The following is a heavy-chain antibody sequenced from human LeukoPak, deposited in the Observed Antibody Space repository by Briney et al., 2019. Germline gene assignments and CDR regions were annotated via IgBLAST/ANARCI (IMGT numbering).Heavy chain of an antibody. D-gene: IGHD2-15*01. CDR1: GYTFTSYY. J-gene: IGHJ4*02. V-gene: IGHV1-2*02. Sequence: ASVKVSCKASGYTFTSYYMHWVRHAPGQGLEWMGWINPNSGSTKYAPEFQGRVSMTRDTSISTAYMELSSLRSDDTAVYYCAKVAGYCSAGSCYFDYWGQGTLVTVSS. CDR2: INPNSGST. CDR3: AKVAGYCSAGSCYFDY.